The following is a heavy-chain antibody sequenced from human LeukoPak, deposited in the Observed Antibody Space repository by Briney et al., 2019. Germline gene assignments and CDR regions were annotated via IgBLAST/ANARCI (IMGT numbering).Heavy chain of an antibody. D-gene: IGHD1-26*01. J-gene: IGHJ4*02. Sequence: PGGSLRLSCAASGFTFSSYSMNWVRQAPGKGLEWVSSISSSSSYIYYADSVKGRFTISRDNAKNSLYLQMNSLRAEDTAVYYCARVSGSYYPLDYWGQGTLVTVSS. CDR1: GFTFSSYS. CDR2: ISSSSSYI. V-gene: IGHV3-21*01. CDR3: ARVSGSYYPLDY.